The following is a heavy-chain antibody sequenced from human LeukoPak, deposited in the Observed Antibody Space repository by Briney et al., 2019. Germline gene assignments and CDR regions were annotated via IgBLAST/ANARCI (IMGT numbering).Heavy chain of an antibody. D-gene: IGHD2-2*01. V-gene: IGHV3-11*01. J-gene: IGHJ6*02. CDR3: ARVEAAASYGMDV. CDR2: ISSSGSTI. Sequence: GGSLRLSSAASGFTFSDYYMSWIRQAPGKGLEWVSCISSSGSTIYYADSVKGRFTISRDNAKNSLYLQMNSLRAEDTAVYYCARVEAAASYGMDVWGQGTTVTVSS. CDR1: GFTFSDYY.